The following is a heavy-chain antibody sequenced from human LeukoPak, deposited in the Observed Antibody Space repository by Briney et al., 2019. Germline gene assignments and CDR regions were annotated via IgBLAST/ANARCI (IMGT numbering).Heavy chain of an antibody. D-gene: IGHD3-22*01. V-gene: IGHV1-69*05. CDR1: GITFSYST. CDR3: AREPVPRSSGLQY. Sequence: SVKVSCKASGITFSYSTISWVRQAPGQGLEWMGRVIPIFGTADYAQKFQGRVSMTTDESTNIAYMELSSLRSEDTAVYFCAREPVPRSSGLQYWGQGTLVTVSS. J-gene: IGHJ4*02. CDR2: VIPIFGTA.